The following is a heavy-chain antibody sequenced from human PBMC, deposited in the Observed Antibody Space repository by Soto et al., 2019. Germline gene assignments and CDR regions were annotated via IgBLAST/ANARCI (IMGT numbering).Heavy chain of an antibody. Sequence: SVEVSFKASRYTFTSYGISWVRQAPGQGLEWMGWISAYNGNTNYAQKLQGRVTMTTDTSTSTAYMELRSLRSDDTAVYYCARVLHYYDSSGPTDFDYWGQGTLVTVSS. D-gene: IGHD3-22*01. CDR2: ISAYNGNT. J-gene: IGHJ4*02. CDR1: RYTFTSYG. V-gene: IGHV1-18*01. CDR3: ARVLHYYDSSGPTDFDY.